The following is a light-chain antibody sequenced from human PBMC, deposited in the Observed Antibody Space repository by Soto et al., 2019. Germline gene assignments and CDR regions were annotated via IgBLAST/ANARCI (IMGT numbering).Light chain of an antibody. CDR2: EVS. CDR1: SSDVGGYKF. V-gene: IGLV2-14*01. CDR3: SSYSSSTIALV. J-gene: IGLJ1*01. Sequence: QSALTQPASVSGSPGQSITISCTGTSSDVGGYKFVSWYQQYPGKAPKLMIYEVSNRPSGVSNRFSGSKSGNTASLTISGLQAEDEADYYCSSYSSSTIALVFGTGTKLTVL.